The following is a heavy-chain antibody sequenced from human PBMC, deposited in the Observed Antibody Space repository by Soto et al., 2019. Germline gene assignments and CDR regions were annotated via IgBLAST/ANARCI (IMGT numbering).Heavy chain of an antibody. V-gene: IGHV4-59*01. Sequence: SETLSLTCTVSGDSISNYYWSWIRQPPGKGLEWIGYIYYSGSTNCNPSLKSRVTISVDTSKNQFSLKLSSVTAADTAVYYCARAYYDYWSGYLVHYGMDVWGLGTTVTVSS. D-gene: IGHD3-3*01. CDR1: GDSISNYY. CDR2: IYYSGST. J-gene: IGHJ6*02. CDR3: ARAYYDYWSGYLVHYGMDV.